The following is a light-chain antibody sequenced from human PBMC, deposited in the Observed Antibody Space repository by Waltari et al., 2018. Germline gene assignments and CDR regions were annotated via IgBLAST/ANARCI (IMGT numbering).Light chain of an antibody. Sequence: QSVLTQPPSVSAAPGQKVTISCSGTNSNIGNNYVAWYQQLPGTAPKLLIYDSNKRPSGIPDRFSGSKSGRTATLAISGLQTGDEADYSCAIWDSSLNAIVFGGGTKLTVL. V-gene: IGLV1-51*01. CDR2: DSN. J-gene: IGLJ3*02. CDR1: NSNIGNNY. CDR3: AIWDSSLNAIV.